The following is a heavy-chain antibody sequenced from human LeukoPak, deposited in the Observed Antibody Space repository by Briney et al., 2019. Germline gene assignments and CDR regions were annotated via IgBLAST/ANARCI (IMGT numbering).Heavy chain of an antibody. Sequence: PGGSLRLSCTASGFTFDDYAMSWVRQAPGKGLEWVGFIRSKAYGGITEYAASVKGRFTISRDDSKSIAYLQMNSLKTEDTAVYYCTRGRPRVAKVVTSPGYFDYWGQGTLVTVSS. CDR1: GFTFDDYA. CDR2: IRSKAYGGIT. CDR3: TRGRPRVAKVVTSPGYFDY. V-gene: IGHV3-49*04. J-gene: IGHJ4*02. D-gene: IGHD3-22*01.